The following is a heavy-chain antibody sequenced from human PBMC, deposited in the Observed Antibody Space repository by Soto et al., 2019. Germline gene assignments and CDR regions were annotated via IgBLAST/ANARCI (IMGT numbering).Heavy chain of an antibody. CDR2: IYYCGST. CDR1: GGSISSGGYY. D-gene: IGHD2-15*01. Sequence: QVQLQESGPGLVKPSQTLSLTCTVSGGSISSGGYYWSWLRQHPGKGLEWIGYIYYCGSTHYQPCIKSRVTLSVDTSKNQCSLKLSAVTAADTAVYYCAGGAVVAATLFDYWGQGTLVTVSS. V-gene: IGHV4-31*03. J-gene: IGHJ4*02. CDR3: AGGAVVAATLFDY.